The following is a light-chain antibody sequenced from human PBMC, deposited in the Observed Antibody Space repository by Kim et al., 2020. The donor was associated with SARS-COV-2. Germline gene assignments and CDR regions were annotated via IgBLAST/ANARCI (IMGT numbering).Light chain of an antibody. CDR1: ENINKW. J-gene: IGKJ4*01. CDR2: MAS. CDR3: QQDNAFPLT. V-gene: IGKV1-5*03. Sequence: DIQMTQSPSTLSASVGDRVTITCRASENINKWLVWYQQKPGKAPKVLIYMASSLESGVPSRFSGSGSGTEFSLTIISLQPDDFATYYCQQDNAFPLTFGGGTKVDIK.